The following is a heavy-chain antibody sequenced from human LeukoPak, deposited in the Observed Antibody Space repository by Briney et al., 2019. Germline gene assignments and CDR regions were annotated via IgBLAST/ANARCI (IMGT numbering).Heavy chain of an antibody. CDR1: GGTFSSYA. D-gene: IGHD3-3*01. CDR2: IIPIFGTA. J-gene: IGHJ4*02. CDR3: ARGLSGMVTYFDY. Sequence: ASVKVSCKASGGTFSSYAISWVRQAPGQGLEWMGGIIPIFGTANYAQKFQGRVTITADESTSTAYMELSSLRSEDTAVYYCARGLSGMVTYFDYWGQGTLVTVSS. V-gene: IGHV1-69*13.